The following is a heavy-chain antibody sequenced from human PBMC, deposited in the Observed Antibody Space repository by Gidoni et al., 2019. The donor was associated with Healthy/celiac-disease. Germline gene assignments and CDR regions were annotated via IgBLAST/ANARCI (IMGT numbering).Heavy chain of an antibody. V-gene: IGHV3-13*01. CDR2: IGTAGDT. Sequence: EVQLVESGGGLVQPGGSLRPSCAASGFTFSSYDMHWVRQATGKGLEWVSAIGTAGDTYYPGSVKGRFTISRENAKNSLYLQMNSLRAGDTAVYYCARTSSGWNDAFDIWGQGTMVTVSS. J-gene: IGHJ3*02. CDR1: GFTFSSYD. D-gene: IGHD6-19*01. CDR3: ARTSSGWNDAFDI.